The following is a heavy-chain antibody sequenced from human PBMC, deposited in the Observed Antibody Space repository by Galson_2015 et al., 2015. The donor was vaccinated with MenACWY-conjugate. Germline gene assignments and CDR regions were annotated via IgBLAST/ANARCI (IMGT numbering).Heavy chain of an antibody. D-gene: IGHD1-26*01. V-gene: IGHV1-3*01. CDR3: ARISTYSGSYNLDY. Sequence: SVKVSCKASGGTFSSYAISWVRQAPGQRLEWMGWINAGNGNTKYSQKFQGRVTITRDTSASTAYMELSSLRSEDTAVYYCARISTYSGSYNLDYRGQGTLVTVSS. CDR1: GGTFSSYA. CDR2: INAGNGNT. J-gene: IGHJ4*02.